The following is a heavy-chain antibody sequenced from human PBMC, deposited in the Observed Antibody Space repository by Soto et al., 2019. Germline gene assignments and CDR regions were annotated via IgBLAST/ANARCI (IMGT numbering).Heavy chain of an antibody. Sequence: QVQLRESGPGLVKPSQTLALTCTVSGDSISTGDNFWCWIRQPPGTGLEGIGYIYYSENTFYNPSLKSLVSISVESAKSQFSLNLSSVTAADAAVYDCARAPGGLPFDSWGQGTLGTVSS. J-gene: IGHJ4*02. D-gene: IGHD3-16*01. V-gene: IGHV4-30-4*01. CDR1: GDSISTGDNF. CDR2: IYYSENT. CDR3: ARAPGGLPFDS.